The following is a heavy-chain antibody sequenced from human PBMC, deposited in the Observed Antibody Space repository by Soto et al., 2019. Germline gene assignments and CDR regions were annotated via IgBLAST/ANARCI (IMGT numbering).Heavy chain of an antibody. CDR3: AKAGREYYGSGSYYNVACYFDY. CDR1: GFTFSSYA. D-gene: IGHD3-10*01. CDR2: ISGSGGST. V-gene: IGHV3-23*01. J-gene: IGHJ4*02. Sequence: EVQLLESGGGLVQPGGSLRLSCAASGFTFSSYAMSWVRQAPGKGLEWVSAISGSGGSTYYADSVKGRFTISRDNSKNTLYLQMNSLRAEDTAVYYCAKAGREYYGSGSYYNVACYFDYWGQGTLVTVSS.